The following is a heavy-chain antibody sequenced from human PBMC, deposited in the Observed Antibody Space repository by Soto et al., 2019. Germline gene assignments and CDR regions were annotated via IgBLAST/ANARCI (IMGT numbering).Heavy chain of an antibody. CDR3: ARRYGRYFDY. D-gene: IGHD4-17*01. Sequence: SETLSLTCTVPGGSISSYYWSWIRQPPGKGLEWIGYIYYSGSTNYNPSLKSRVTISVDTSKNQFSLKLSSVTAADTDVYYSARRYGRYFDYWGQGTLVTVSS. CDR2: IYYSGST. J-gene: IGHJ4*02. V-gene: IGHV4-59*08. CDR1: GGSISSYY.